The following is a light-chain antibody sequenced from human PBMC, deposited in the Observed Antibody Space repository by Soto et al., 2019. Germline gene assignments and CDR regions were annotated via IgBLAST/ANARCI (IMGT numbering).Light chain of an antibody. V-gene: IGKV1-12*01. Sequence: DIQMTQSPSYVSASVGDRVTITCRASQVIGSWLAWYQQKPGKAPKLLIYAASRVHSGVPSSFSGSGSGTDFTLTISSLQPEDSATYYCQQANSFPWTFGQGTKVEIK. CDR1: QVIGSW. CDR2: AAS. CDR3: QQANSFPWT. J-gene: IGKJ1*01.